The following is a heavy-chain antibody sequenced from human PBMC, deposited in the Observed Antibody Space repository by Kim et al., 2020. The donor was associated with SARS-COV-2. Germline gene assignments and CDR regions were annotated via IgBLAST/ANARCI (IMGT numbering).Heavy chain of an antibody. CDR3: ARASYDFWSGYYYYGMDV. CDR2: IKQDGSEK. CDR1: GFTFSSYW. Sequence: GGSLRLSCAASGFTFSSYWMSWVRQAPGKGLEWVANIKQDGSEKYYVDSVKGRFTISRDNAKNSLYLQMNSLRAEDTAVYYCARASYDFWSGYYYYGMDVWGQGTTVTVSS. V-gene: IGHV3-7*03. J-gene: IGHJ6*02. D-gene: IGHD3-3*01.